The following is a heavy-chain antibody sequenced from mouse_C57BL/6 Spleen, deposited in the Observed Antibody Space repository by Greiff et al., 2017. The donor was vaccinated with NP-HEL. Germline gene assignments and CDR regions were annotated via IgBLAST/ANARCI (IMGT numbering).Heavy chain of an antibody. Sequence: QVQLQQPGAELVRPGTSVKLSCKASGYTFTSYWMHWVKQRPGQGLEWIGVIDPSDSYTNYNQKFKGKATLTVDTSSSTAYMQLSSLTSEDSAVYYCARRGITTAVGDYWGQGTTLTVSS. J-gene: IGHJ2*01. CDR3: ARRGITTAVGDY. CDR1: GYTFTSYW. CDR2: IDPSDSYT. V-gene: IGHV1-59*01. D-gene: IGHD1-1*01.